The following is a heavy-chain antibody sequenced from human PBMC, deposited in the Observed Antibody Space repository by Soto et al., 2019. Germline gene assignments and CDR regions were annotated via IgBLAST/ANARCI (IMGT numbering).Heavy chain of an antibody. D-gene: IGHD3-10*01. Sequence: HPGGSLRLSCTDSGFTFSGDWMHWVRQAPGKGLVWVSRIDPYGTGTTYADSVKGRFFISRDNARSTLYLQMHSLKAEDTGVYYCTRDTFGARDDWGQGTLVTVSS. J-gene: IGHJ4*02. CDR2: IDPYGTGT. V-gene: IGHV3-74*01. CDR3: TRDTFGARDD. CDR1: GFTFSGDW.